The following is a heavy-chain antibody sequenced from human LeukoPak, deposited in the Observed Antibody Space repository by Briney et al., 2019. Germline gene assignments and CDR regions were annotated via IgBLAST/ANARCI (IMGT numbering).Heavy chain of an antibody. V-gene: IGHV3-48*01. CDR1: GFNFDEYA. CDR2: IYRDSSVK. Sequence: GGSLRLSCVASGFNFDEYAMNWVRQAPGKGLEWISCIYRDSSVKHYADSVRGRFTVSRDNAKNSVYLQMNSLRAEDTAVCFCARYGSGSNYRDPFDSWGQGTLVTVSS. D-gene: IGHD3-10*01. J-gene: IGHJ4*02. CDR3: ARYGSGSNYRDPFDS.